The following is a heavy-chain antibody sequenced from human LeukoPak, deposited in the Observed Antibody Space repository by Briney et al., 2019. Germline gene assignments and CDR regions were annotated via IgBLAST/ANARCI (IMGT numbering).Heavy chain of an antibody. CDR1: GGSFSGYF. CDR2: INHVGST. Sequence: SETLSLTCAVYGGSFSGYFWSWIRQPPGKGLEWIGEINHVGSTNYNPSLKSRVTISVDTSKNQFSLKLSSVTAADTAVYYCARDDSMWLRSWRFDFDYWGQGTLVTVSS. CDR3: ARDDSMWLRSWRFDFDY. D-gene: IGHD5-12*01. V-gene: IGHV4-34*01. J-gene: IGHJ4*02.